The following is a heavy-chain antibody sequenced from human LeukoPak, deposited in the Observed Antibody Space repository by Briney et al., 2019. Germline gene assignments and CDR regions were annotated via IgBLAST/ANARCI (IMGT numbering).Heavy chain of an antibody. CDR3: ARPTRGGLTFFDY. CDR1: GYRFTSYW. J-gene: IGHJ4*02. V-gene: IGHV5-51*01. CDR2: IYPGDSDT. Sequence: GEPLKISFQGSGYRFTSYWIGWVRPMPGKGLEWMGIIYPGDSDTRYSPSFQGQVTISADKSISTAYLQWSSLKASDTAMYYCARPTRGGLTFFDYWGQGTLVTVSS. D-gene: IGHD3-10*01.